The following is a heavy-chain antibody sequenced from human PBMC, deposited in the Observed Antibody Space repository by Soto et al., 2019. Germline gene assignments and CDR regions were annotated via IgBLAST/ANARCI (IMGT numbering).Heavy chain of an antibody. CDR3: AIGVKYGAYSRWFDP. CDR1: GYTFTSYD. Sequence: ASVKVSCKASGYTFTSYDINWVRQATGQGLEYLGWMNPNSGNTGYVQKFQGRVTMTWDSSITTAYMELSSLRSEDTAVYFCAIGVKYGAYSRWFDPWGQGTLVTVYS. CDR2: MNPNSGNT. J-gene: IGHJ5*02. D-gene: IGHD4-17*01. V-gene: IGHV1-8*01.